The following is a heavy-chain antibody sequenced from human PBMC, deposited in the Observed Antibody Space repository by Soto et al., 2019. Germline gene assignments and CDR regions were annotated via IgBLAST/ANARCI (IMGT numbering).Heavy chain of an antibody. CDR1: GDSLSSGGHY. CDR2: IYDSVNT. J-gene: IGHJ6*02. CDR3: ARGESRGTHYRHYYYGMDV. Sequence: PSETLSLTCTVSGDSLSSGGHYWSWIRQHPGKGLEWIGHIYDSVNTYYSPSLRSRVTISADTSKNQFSLKLSSVTAADTAVYYCARGESRGTHYRHYYYGMDVWGQGTTVTVSS. V-gene: IGHV4-31*03. D-gene: IGHD1-26*01.